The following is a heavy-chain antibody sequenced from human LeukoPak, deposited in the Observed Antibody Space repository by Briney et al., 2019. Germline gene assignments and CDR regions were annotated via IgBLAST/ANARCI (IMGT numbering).Heavy chain of an antibody. D-gene: IGHD3-22*01. CDR1: GFTVSTTY. J-gene: IGHJ4*02. CDR2: LYRGGAT. CDR3: ARGDYYDDCGYSD. V-gene: IGHV3-53*04. Sequence: GGSLRLSCEVSGFTVSTTYMSWVRQAPGKGLEWVSILYRGGATYYVDSVKSRFSISRHDSNNTLFLQMNSLRPEDTAVYYCARGDYYDDCGYSDWGQGTLVTVSS.